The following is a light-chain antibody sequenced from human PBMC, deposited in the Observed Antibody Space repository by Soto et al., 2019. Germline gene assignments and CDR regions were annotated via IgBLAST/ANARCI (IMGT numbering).Light chain of an antibody. Sequence: EIVLTQSPGTLSLSPGERATLSCRASQSVSSRYLAGYQQKPGQAPSLLIYGASSRATGIPDRFSGGGSGTDFTLTISRLEPEDFAVYYCQQYGSSPPYTFGQGTKVDIK. CDR3: QQYGSSPPYT. J-gene: IGKJ2*01. V-gene: IGKV3-20*01. CDR2: GAS. CDR1: QSVSSRY.